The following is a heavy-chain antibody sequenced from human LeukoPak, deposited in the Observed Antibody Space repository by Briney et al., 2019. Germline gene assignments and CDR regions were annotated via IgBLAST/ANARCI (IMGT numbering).Heavy chain of an antibody. CDR1: GFTFSSYG. D-gene: IGHD2-15*01. Sequence: GGSLRLSCVASGFTFSSYGMNWVRQAPGKGLEWVAFIRYDGSNKYYADSVKGRFTISRDNAKNSLYLQMNSLRAEDTAVYSCARGADGVSSNSRGWFDPWGQGTLVTVSS. CDR3: ARGADGVSSNSRGWFDP. CDR2: IRYDGSNK. V-gene: IGHV3-30*02. J-gene: IGHJ5*02.